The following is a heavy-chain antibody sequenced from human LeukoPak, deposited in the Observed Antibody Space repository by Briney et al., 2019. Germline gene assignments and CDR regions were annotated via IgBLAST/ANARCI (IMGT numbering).Heavy chain of an antibody. V-gene: IGHV4-39*01. J-gene: IGHJ4*02. CDR2: IYYSGST. D-gene: IGHD6-19*01. CDR3: ARHNIPGIAVAGTGGDY. Sequence: SEALSLTCTVSGGSISSSSYYWGWIRQPPGKGLEWIGSIYYSGSTYYNPSLKSRVTISVDTSKNQFSLKLSSVTAADTAVYYCARHNIPGIAVAGTGGDYWGQGTLVTVSA. CDR1: GGSISSSSYY.